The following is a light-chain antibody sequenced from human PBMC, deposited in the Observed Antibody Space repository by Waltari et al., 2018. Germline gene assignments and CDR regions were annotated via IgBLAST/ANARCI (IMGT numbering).Light chain of an antibody. V-gene: IGKV3-11*01. J-gene: IGKJ3*01. CDR2: DAS. CDR1: QSVSSY. Sequence: EIVLTQSPATLPFSPGQRATLSCRASQSVSSYLAWYQQKPGQAPRLLIYDASNRATGIPARFSGSGSGTDFTLTISSLEPEDFAVYYCQQYNNYLTFGPGTKVDI. CDR3: QQYNNYLT.